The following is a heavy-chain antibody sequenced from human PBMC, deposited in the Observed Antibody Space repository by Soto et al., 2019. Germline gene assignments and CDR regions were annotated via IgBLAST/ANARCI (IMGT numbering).Heavy chain of an antibody. V-gene: IGHV3-21*01. CDR2: ISSSGTYI. Sequence: GGSLRLSCAASGFTFSTYSMNWVRQAPGKGLEWVSSISSSGTYIHYADSLKGRFTISRDNAKNSLYLQMISLRAEDTTVYYCARDPSDCSSTSCWGYYALDVWGQGTTVTVSS. CDR3: ARDPSDCSSTSCWGYYALDV. CDR1: GFTFSTYS. D-gene: IGHD2-2*01. J-gene: IGHJ6*02.